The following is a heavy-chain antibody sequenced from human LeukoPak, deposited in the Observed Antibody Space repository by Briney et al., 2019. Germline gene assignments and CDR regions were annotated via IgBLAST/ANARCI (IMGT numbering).Heavy chain of an antibody. CDR3: ATGSSGSPSYFDY. D-gene: IGHD1-26*01. J-gene: IGHJ4*02. CDR1: GYTFTDYY. CDR2: VDPEDGET. V-gene: IGHV1-69-2*01. Sequence: ASVKVSCKVSGYTFTDYYMHWVQQAPGNGLEWIGLVDPEDGETIYAEKFEGRVTITADTSTDTAYMELSSLRSEDTAVYYCATGSSGSPSYFDYWGQGTLVTVSS.